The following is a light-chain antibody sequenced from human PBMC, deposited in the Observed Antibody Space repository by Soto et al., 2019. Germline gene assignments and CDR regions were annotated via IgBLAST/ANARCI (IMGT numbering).Light chain of an antibody. CDR1: QSPSRF. Sequence: DIQMTQSPSSLSASVGDRVTITCRASQSPSRFLNWYQQKSGKAPKLLIYAASSLQSGVPSRFSGSGSGTDFTLTISSLEPEDFAVYYCQQRSNWPSITFGQGTRLEIK. CDR3: QQRSNWPSIT. V-gene: IGKV1-39*01. CDR2: AAS. J-gene: IGKJ5*01.